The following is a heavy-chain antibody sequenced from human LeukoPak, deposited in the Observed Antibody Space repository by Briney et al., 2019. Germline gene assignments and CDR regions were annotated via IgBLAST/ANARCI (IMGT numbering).Heavy chain of an antibody. Sequence: PGGSLRLSCAASGFTFSNYGMHWVRQAPGKGLEWVAFIRYDGSYKYYADSVKGRFTISRDNAKNSLYLQMNSLRAEDTAVYYCATASLLPYYFDSWGQGTLVTVSS. J-gene: IGHJ4*02. CDR1: GFTFSNYG. CDR3: ATASLLPYYFDS. CDR2: IRYDGSYK. V-gene: IGHV3-30*02.